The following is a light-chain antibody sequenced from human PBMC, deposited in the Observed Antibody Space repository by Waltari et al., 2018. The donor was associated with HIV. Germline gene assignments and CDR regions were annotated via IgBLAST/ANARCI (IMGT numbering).Light chain of an antibody. J-gene: IGLJ2*01. CDR3: CSYAGSSTFHVV. CDR1: SSDVGSYNL. CDR2: EVS. Sequence: QSALTQPASVSGSPGQSITISCTGTSSDVGSYNLVSWYQQHPGKAPKRMIYEVSKRPSGFSNRFSGSKSGNTASLTISGLQAEDEADYYCCSYAGSSTFHVVFGGGTKLTVL. V-gene: IGLV2-23*02.